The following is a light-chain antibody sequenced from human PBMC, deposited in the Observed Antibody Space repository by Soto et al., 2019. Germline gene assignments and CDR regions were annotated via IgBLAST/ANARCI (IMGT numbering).Light chain of an antibody. CDR1: QDISNY. CDR2: DAS. CDR3: QQRGDWPLYT. Sequence: DIQMTQSPSSLSASVGDRVTITCQASQDISNYLNWYQQKPGKAPKLLIYDASNLETGVPSRFSGSGSGTDFTFTISSLQPEDIATYYCQQRGDWPLYTFGQGTKVDIK. V-gene: IGKV1-33*01. J-gene: IGKJ2*01.